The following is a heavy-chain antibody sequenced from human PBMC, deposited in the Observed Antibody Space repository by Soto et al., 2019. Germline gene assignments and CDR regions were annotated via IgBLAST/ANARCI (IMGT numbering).Heavy chain of an antibody. CDR1: GGSISSSNW. CDR3: ARAGYSSGWYDANFDY. Sequence: SETLSLTCAVSGGSISSSNWWSWVRQPPGKWLDWIGEIYHSGSTNYNPSLKSRVTISVDKSKNQFSLKLSSVTAADTAVYYCARAGYSSGWYDANFDYWGQGTLVTVSS. J-gene: IGHJ4*02. CDR2: IYHSGST. D-gene: IGHD6-19*01. V-gene: IGHV4-4*02.